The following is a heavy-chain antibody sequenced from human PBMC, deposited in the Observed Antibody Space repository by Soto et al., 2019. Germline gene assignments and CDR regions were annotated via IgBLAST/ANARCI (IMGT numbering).Heavy chain of an antibody. V-gene: IGHV3-74*01. CDR1: GFTFSSYY. CDR2: ITSDGSST. Sequence: EVQLVESGGGLVQPGGSLRLSCAASGFTFSSYYMNWVRQAPGKGLVWVARITSDGSSTTYADSVKGRSTISRDNAKNTLYLQMNSLRAEDTAVYSCARERGGGFGDVWGQGTTVTVSS. CDR3: ARERGGGFGDV. D-gene: IGHD3-10*01. J-gene: IGHJ6*02.